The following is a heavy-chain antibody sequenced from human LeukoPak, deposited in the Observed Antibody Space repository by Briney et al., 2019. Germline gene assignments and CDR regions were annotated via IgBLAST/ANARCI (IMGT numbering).Heavy chain of an antibody. CDR2: INHIGST. CDR1: GGSFSGYY. D-gene: IGHD3-16*01. CDR3: ATQTKYDYVWGSPPTQFDP. V-gene: IGHV4-34*01. J-gene: IGHJ5*02. Sequence: SETLSLTRAVYGGSFSGYYWSWIRQPPGKGLEWIGEINHIGSTNYNPSLKSRVTISVDTSKNQFSLKLSSVTAADTAVYYCATQTKYDYVWGSPPTQFDPWGQGTLVTVSS.